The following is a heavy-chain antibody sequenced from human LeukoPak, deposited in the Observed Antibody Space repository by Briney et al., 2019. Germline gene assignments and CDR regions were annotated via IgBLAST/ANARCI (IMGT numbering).Heavy chain of an antibody. Sequence: PGGSLRLSCAASGFTFSSYAMSWVRQAPGKGLEWVSAISGSGGSTYYADSVKGRFTISRDNSKNTLYLQMNSLRAEDTAVYYCAKDKGQRITIFGVVPTEDYWGQGTLVTVSS. V-gene: IGHV3-23*01. CDR3: AKDKGQRITIFGVVPTEDY. J-gene: IGHJ4*02. CDR1: GFTFSSYA. CDR2: ISGSGGST. D-gene: IGHD3-3*01.